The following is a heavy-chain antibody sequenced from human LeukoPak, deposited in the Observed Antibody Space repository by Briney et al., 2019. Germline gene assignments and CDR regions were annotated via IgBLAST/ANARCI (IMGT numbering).Heavy chain of an antibody. CDR3: ASLEGSSSGPGYGMDV. D-gene: IGHD6-6*01. CDR1: GGSISSYY. V-gene: IGHV4-59*08. J-gene: IGHJ6*02. Sequence: SETLSLTCTVSGGSISSYYWSWIRQPPGKGLEWIGYIYYSGSTNYNPSLKSRVTISVDTSKNQFSLKLSSVTAADTAVYYCASLEGSSSGPGYGMDVWGQGTTVTVSS. CDR2: IYYSGST.